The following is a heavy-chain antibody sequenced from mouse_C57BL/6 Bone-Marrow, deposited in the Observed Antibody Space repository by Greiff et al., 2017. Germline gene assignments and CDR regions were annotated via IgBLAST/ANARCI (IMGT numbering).Heavy chain of an antibody. CDR2: IFPGSGST. V-gene: IGHV1-75*01. CDR1: GYTFTDYY. J-gene: IGHJ4*01. D-gene: IGHD2-2*01. Sequence: QVQLQQSGPELVKPGASVKISCTASGYTFTDYYINWVKQRPGQGLEWIGWIFPGSGSTYSNEKFKGKATLTVDKSSSTAYMLLSSLTSEDSAVYFCARGGWYGYDRGYYSMDYWGQETSGTVSS. CDR3: ARGGWYGYDRGYYSMDY.